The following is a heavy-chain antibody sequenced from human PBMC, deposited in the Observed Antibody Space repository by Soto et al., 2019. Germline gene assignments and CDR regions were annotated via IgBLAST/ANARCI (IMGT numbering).Heavy chain of an antibody. CDR2: INPNSGGT. V-gene: IGHV1-2*04. J-gene: IGHJ4*02. D-gene: IGHD2-21*02. CDR3: ERGKGDLDRVLNY. Sequence: ASVKVSCKASGYTFTGYYMHWVRQAPVQGLEWMGWINPNSGGTNYAQKFQGWVTMTRDTSISAAYMELSRLRSDDTAVYYCERGKGDLDRVLNYWGQGTLVTVSS. CDR1: GYTFTGYY.